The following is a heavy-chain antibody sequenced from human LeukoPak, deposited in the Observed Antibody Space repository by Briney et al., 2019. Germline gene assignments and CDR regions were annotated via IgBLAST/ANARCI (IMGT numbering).Heavy chain of an antibody. J-gene: IGHJ6*02. CDR2: IWYDGSNK. CDR3: ARHPQDSSGYYYGMDV. V-gene: IGHV3-33*01. CDR1: GFTFSSYG. Sequence: PGGSLRLSCAASGFTFSSYGMHWVRQAPGKGLEWVAVIWYDGSNKYYADSVKGRFTISRDNSKNTLYLQMNSLRAEDTAVYYCARHPQDSSGYYYGMDVWGQGTTVTVSS. D-gene: IGHD3-22*01.